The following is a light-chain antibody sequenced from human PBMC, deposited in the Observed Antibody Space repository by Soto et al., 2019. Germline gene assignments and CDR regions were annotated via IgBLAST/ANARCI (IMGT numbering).Light chain of an antibody. CDR1: QSISGTY. CDR2: SAS. V-gene: IGKV3-20*01. CDR3: QQYGSSTIT. J-gene: IGKJ5*01. Sequence: DTVLTQSPGTLSLTSGERATLSCRASQSISGTYLAWYQQKPGQAPRLLIYSASTRATGIPDRFSGSGSGTDFTLTISRLEPEDFAVYYCQQYGSSTITFGQGTRLEIK.